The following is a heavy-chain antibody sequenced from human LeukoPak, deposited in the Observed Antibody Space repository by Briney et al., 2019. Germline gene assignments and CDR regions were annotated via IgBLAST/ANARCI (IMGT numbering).Heavy chain of an antibody. D-gene: IGHD3-22*01. Sequence: SGGSLRLSCAASGFTLTTYAMSWVRQAPGKGLEWVAVISYDGNNKYYTDSVKGRFTISRDNSKNTLYLQMNSLRAEDTAVYYCAKVTSSGYYYPAGVDYWGQGTLVTVSS. V-gene: IGHV3-30*18. CDR1: GFTLTTYA. CDR2: ISYDGNNK. J-gene: IGHJ4*02. CDR3: AKVTSSGYYYPAGVDY.